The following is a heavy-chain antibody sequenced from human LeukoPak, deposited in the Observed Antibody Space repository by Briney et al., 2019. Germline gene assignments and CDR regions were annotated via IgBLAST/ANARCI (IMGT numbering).Heavy chain of an antibody. CDR2: INWNGGIT. CDR1: GFTFDDYA. CDR3: ARVYSGSFSPFDY. D-gene: IGHD1-26*01. V-gene: IGHV3-20*04. Sequence: GGSLRLSCAASGFTFDDYAMHWVRQAPGKGLEWVSGINWNGGITGYADSVKGRFAISRDNGKNSLYLQMNSLRAEDTALYYCARVYSGSFSPFDYWGQGTLVTVSS. J-gene: IGHJ4*02.